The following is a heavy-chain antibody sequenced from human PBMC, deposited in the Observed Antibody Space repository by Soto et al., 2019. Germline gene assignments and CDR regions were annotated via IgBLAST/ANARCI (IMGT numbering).Heavy chain of an antibody. Sequence: GGSLRLSCAASGFTFDDYAMHWVRQAPGKGLEWVSGISWNSGSIGYADSVKGRFTISRDNAKNSLYLQMNSLRAEDTAFYYCAKLGSDKRCSGGSCYSTVYYYMDVWGKGTTVTVSS. J-gene: IGHJ6*03. CDR3: AKLGSDKRCSGGSCYSTVYYYMDV. CDR1: GFTFDDYA. CDR2: ISWNSGSI. D-gene: IGHD2-15*01. V-gene: IGHV3-9*01.